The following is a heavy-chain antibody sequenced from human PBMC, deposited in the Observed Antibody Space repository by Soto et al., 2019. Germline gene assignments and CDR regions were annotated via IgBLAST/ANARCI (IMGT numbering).Heavy chain of an antibody. Sequence: GGSLRLSCAASGFAVSTSYMNWVRQAPGKGLEWVSVIDSGGSTNHADSVKGRFTISTDVSKNTLFLQMNSLRAEDTAVYYCAFGEESRYYYYGMDVWGQGTTVTVSS. V-gene: IGHV3-66*01. CDR3: AFGEESRYYYYGMDV. J-gene: IGHJ6*02. CDR1: GFAVSTSY. D-gene: IGHD3-10*01. CDR2: IDSGGST.